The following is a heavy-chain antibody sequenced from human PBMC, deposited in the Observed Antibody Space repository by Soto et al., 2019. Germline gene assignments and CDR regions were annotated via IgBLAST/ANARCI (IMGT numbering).Heavy chain of an antibody. D-gene: IGHD3-3*01. Sequence: ASVKVSCKASGYTFTSYDINWVRQATGQGLEWMGWMNPNSGNTGYAQKFQGRVTMTRNTSISTAYMELGSLGSEDTAVYYCARDPRYYDFWSGYQYMDVWGKGTTVTVSS. CDR3: ARDPRYYDFWSGYQYMDV. V-gene: IGHV1-8*01. CDR1: GYTFTSYD. CDR2: MNPNSGNT. J-gene: IGHJ6*03.